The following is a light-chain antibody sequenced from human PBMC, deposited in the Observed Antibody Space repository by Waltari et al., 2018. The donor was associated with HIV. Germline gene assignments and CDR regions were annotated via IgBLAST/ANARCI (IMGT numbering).Light chain of an antibody. Sequence: EIVMTQSSATLSVSPGERVTISCRASQSVNSNLAWYQHKPGQAPRLLGASTRATGIPGRISGSGSGTEFTLTISSLQSEDFAVYYCQQYDNWPPYTFGQGTKLEIK. V-gene: IGKV3-15*01. CDR2: GAS. J-gene: IGKJ2*01. CDR3: QQYDNWPPYT. CDR1: QSVNSN.